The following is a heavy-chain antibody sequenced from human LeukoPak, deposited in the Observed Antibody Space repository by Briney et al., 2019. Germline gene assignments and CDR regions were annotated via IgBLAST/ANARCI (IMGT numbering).Heavy chain of an antibody. CDR1: GYTFASYD. J-gene: IGHJ6*03. CDR3: ATHSTRIAVRPSDYYYYMDV. D-gene: IGHD6-6*01. CDR2: MNPNSGNT. Sequence: ASVKVSCKASGYTFASYDINWVRQATGQGLEWMGWMNPNSGNTGYAQKFQGRVTMTRNTSISTAYMELRSLRSDDTAVYYCATHSTRIAVRPSDYYYYMDVWGKGTTVTVSS. V-gene: IGHV1-8*01.